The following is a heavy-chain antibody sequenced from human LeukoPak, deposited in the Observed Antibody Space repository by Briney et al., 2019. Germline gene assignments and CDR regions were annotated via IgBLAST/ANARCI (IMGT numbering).Heavy chain of an antibody. D-gene: IGHD6-13*01. Sequence: SETLSLTCTVSGGSISSYYWSWIRQPPGKGLEWIGYIYYSGSTNYNPSLKSRVTISVDTSKNQFSLKLSSVTAADTAVYYCARGSSSWYDPFDYWGRGTLVTVSS. V-gene: IGHV4-59*01. CDR3: ARGSSSWYDPFDY. CDR2: IYYSGST. CDR1: GGSISSYY. J-gene: IGHJ4*02.